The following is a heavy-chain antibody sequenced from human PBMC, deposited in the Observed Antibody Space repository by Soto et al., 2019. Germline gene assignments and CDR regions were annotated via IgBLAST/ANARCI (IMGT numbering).Heavy chain of an antibody. Sequence: ASVKVSCKASGYTFTGYYMHWVRQAPGQGLEWMGWINPNSGGTNYAQKFQGRVTMTRDTSISTAYMELSRLKSDDTAVYYRARGRRDGYNFDYWGQGTLVTVSS. J-gene: IGHJ4*02. D-gene: IGHD5-12*01. CDR1: GYTFTGYY. CDR3: ARGRRDGYNFDY. V-gene: IGHV1-2*02. CDR2: INPNSGGT.